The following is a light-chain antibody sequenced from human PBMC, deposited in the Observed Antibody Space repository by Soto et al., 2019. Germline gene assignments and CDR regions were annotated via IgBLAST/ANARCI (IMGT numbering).Light chain of an antibody. CDR1: SSDVGGYNY. CDR2: EVS. Sequence: QSALTQPASVSGSPGQSITISCTGTSSDVGGYNYVSWYQQHPDKAPKLMIYEVSNRPSGVSNRFSGSKSGNTASLTITGLQAEDEAEYYCQSYDSSLSGWVFGGGTKLTVL. V-gene: IGLV2-14*01. J-gene: IGLJ3*02. CDR3: QSYDSSLSGWV.